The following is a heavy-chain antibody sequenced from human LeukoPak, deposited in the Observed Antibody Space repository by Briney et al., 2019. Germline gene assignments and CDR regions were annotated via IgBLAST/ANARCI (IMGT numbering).Heavy chain of an antibody. D-gene: IGHD3-16*01. CDR2: IYSGGST. J-gene: IGHJ4*02. V-gene: IGHV3-66*01. Sequence: GGSLRLSCAASGFTVSSNYMSWVRQAPGKGLEWVSVIYSGGSTYYADSVKGRFTISRDNSKNTLYLQMNSLRAEDTAVYYCARDPEGFGATYFDYWGQGTLVTVSS. CDR1: GFTVSSNY. CDR3: ARDPEGFGATYFDY.